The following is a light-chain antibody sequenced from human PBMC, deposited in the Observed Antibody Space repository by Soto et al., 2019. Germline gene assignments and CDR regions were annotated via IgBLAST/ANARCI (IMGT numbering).Light chain of an antibody. CDR2: AVS. Sequence: QSALTQPPSASGSPGQSVTISCTGTSSDVGGYNYVSWYQQHPGKAPKLIISAVSKRPSGVPDRFSGSKSGNTASLTVSGLQAEDEADYYFSSFAGNNNLVFGGWTQLTVL. J-gene: IGLJ2*01. CDR3: SSFAGNNNLV. V-gene: IGLV2-8*01. CDR1: SSDVGGYNY.